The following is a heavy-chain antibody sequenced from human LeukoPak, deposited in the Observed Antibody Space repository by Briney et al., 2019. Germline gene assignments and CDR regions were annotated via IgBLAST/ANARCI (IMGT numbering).Heavy chain of an antibody. CDR2: IYYSGST. Sequence: SETLSLTCTVSGGSISSYYWSRIRQPPGKGLEWIGYIYYSGSTNYNPSLKSRVTISVDTSKNQLSLKLRSVTAADTAVYHCVRLQPNTGEWAFDIWGQGTMVSVSS. D-gene: IGHD1-1*01. CDR1: GGSISSYY. V-gene: IGHV4-59*01. CDR3: VRLQPNTGEWAFDI. J-gene: IGHJ3*02.